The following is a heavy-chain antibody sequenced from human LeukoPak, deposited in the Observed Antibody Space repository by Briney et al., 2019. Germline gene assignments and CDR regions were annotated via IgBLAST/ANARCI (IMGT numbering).Heavy chain of an antibody. CDR2: ISGSGGGT. CDR3: AKDLGRYRNNYFDY. D-gene: IGHD1-26*01. V-gene: IGHV3-23*01. CDR1: GFTFNSYA. J-gene: IGHJ4*02. Sequence: GGSLRLSCAASGFTFNSYAMSWVRQAPEKGLEWVATISGSGGGTYYADPVKGRFTISRDDSKNTLYLQMNSLRAEDTAVYYCAKDLGRYRNNYFDYWGQGTLVTVSS.